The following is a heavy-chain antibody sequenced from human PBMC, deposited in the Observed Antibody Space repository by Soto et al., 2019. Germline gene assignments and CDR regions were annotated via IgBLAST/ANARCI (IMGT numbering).Heavy chain of an antibody. D-gene: IGHD1-26*01. Sequence: QVPLVESGGGVVQPGRSLRLSCAASGFTFSSYGMHWVRQAPGKGLEWVAVIWYDGSNKYYADSVKGRFTISRDNSKNTLYLQMNSLRAEDTAVYYCARWELTPYYFDYWGQGTLVTVSS. CDR3: ARWELTPYYFDY. V-gene: IGHV3-33*01. CDR1: GFTFSSYG. CDR2: IWYDGSNK. J-gene: IGHJ4*02.